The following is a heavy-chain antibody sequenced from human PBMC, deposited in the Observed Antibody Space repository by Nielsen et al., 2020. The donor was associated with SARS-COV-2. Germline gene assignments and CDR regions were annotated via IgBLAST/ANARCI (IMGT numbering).Heavy chain of an antibody. CDR1: GYTFTSYD. J-gene: IGHJ6*02. CDR3: ARDRIVVVPAAIWGMDV. Sequence: SVKVSCKASGYTFTSYDISWVRQAPGQGLEWMGGIIPIFGTANYAQKFQGRVTITADKSTSTAYMELSSLRSEDTAVYYCARDRIVVVPAAIWGMDVWGQGTTVTVSS. D-gene: IGHD2-2*02. CDR2: IIPIFGTA. V-gene: IGHV1-69*06.